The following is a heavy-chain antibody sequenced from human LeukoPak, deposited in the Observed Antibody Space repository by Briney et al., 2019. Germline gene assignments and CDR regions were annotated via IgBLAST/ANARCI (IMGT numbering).Heavy chain of an antibody. V-gene: IGHV3-74*01. D-gene: IGHD2/OR15-2a*01. CDR3: AKVSFCPRCDFDY. CDR2: ISPDGSSA. CDR1: GFTFSGYW. Sequence: GGSLRLSCAASGFTFSGYWMDSVREAPGKGLVWVARISPDGSSALSADSVRGRFTISRDNADNTLYPQLNSLRAEDTAVYYCAKVSFCPRCDFDYWGQGTLVTVSS. J-gene: IGHJ4*02.